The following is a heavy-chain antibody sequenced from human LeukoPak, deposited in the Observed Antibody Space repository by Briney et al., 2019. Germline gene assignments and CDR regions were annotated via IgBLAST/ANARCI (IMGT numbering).Heavy chain of an antibody. CDR3: ARLPTGYPNWFDP. CDR1: GGSIISSSYN. J-gene: IGHJ5*02. D-gene: IGHD3-9*01. CDR2: IYHSGTT. V-gene: IGHV4-39*01. Sequence: PSETLSLTCAVSGGSIISSSYNWGWIRQPPGKGLEWIGTIYHSGTTYYNPSLKSRVTISVDTSKNQFFLKLSSVTAADTAVYYCARLPTGYPNWFDPWGQGCLVTVSS.